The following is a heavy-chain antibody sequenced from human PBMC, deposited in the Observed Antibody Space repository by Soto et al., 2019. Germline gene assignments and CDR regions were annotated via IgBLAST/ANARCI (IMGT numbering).Heavy chain of an antibody. CDR2: ISAHNGNT. D-gene: IGHD1-1*01. J-gene: IGHJ4*02. Sequence: QVHLVQSGAEVKKPGASVKVSCKASGYTFTSYGITWVRQAPGQGLEWMGWISAHNGNTDYAQKLQGRVIVTRDTSTGTAYMELRSLRSDDTAVYYCERGRYGDYWGQGALVTVSS. V-gene: IGHV1-18*01. CDR3: ERGRYGDY. CDR1: GYTFTSYG.